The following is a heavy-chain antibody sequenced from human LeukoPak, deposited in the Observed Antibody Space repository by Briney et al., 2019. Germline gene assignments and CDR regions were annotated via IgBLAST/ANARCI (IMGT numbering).Heavy chain of an antibody. CDR2: ISYDGSNK. CDR3: AKAKVTTYFDY. V-gene: IGHV3-30*18. Sequence: GGSLRLSCAASGFTFSSYGMHWVRQAPGKGLEWVAVISYDGSNKYYADSVKGRFTISRDNSKNMLYLQMNSLRAEDTAVYYCAKAKVTTYFDYWGQGTLVTVSS. D-gene: IGHD4-17*01. J-gene: IGHJ4*02. CDR1: GFTFSSYG.